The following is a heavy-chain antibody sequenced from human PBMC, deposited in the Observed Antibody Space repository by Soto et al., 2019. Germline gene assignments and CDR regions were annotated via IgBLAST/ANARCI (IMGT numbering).Heavy chain of an antibody. D-gene: IGHD2-21*02. J-gene: IGHJ6*02. Sequence: PSETLSLTCTVSARSISGYYWSWIRQPPGKGLEWIGYMYNTGSTVYNPSFKSRVTISVDTSKNQFSLKLNSVTAADTAVYYCARDLWGYCGTDCYPLDVWGQGTTVTVSS. V-gene: IGHV4-59*01. CDR2: MYNTGST. CDR1: ARSISGYY. CDR3: ARDLWGYCGTDCYPLDV.